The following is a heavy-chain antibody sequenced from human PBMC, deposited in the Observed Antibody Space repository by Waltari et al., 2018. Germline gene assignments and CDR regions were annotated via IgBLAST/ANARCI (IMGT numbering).Heavy chain of an antibody. D-gene: IGHD3-16*02. CDR3: TRGNRMITFGGVIVN. CDR2: IRSKAYGGTT. V-gene: IGHV3-49*04. Sequence: EVQLVEAGGGLVQPGRSLRLSGTASGFTFGDLAMSWVGQVPGEGVGWGGFIRSKAYGGTTEYAGAVKGRFTISRDDSKSIAYLQMNSLKTEDTAVYYCTRGNRMITFGGVIVNWGQGTLVTVSS. J-gene: IGHJ4*02. CDR1: GFTFGDLA.